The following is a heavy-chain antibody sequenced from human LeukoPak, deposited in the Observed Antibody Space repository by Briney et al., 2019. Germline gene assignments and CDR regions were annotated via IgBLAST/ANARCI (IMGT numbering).Heavy chain of an antibody. J-gene: IGHJ6*03. V-gene: IGHV4-4*07. D-gene: IGHD1-1*01. CDR2: IYTSGST. CDR3: ARVLNSEDYYYYYYMDV. CDR1: GGSISSYY. Sequence: PSETLSLTCTVSGGSISSYYWSWIRQPAGEGLEWIGRIYTSGSTNYNPSLKSRVTMSVDTSKNQFSLKLSSVTAADTAVYYCARVLNSEDYYYYYYMDVWGKGTTVTVSS.